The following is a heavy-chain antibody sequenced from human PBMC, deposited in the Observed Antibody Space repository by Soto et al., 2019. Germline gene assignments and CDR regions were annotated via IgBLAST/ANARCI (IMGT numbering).Heavy chain of an antibody. J-gene: IGHJ6*02. CDR1: GFTFSGYW. Sequence: EAQVVESGGGVVQPGGSLRLSCAGSGFTFSGYWMHWVRQSPGKGLVWVSRINSDGTTTAYADSVKGRFTISRDNSKNTLYLQMSSLRAEDTAVYYCTHCSGESCHGGYFGMDVWGQGTTVTASS. CDR3: THCSGESCHGGYFGMDV. D-gene: IGHD2-15*01. CDR2: INSDGTTT. V-gene: IGHV3-74*01.